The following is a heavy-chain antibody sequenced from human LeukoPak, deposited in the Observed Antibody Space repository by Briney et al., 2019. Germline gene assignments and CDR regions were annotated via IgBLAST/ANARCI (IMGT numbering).Heavy chain of an antibody. J-gene: IGHJ4*02. D-gene: IGHD4-17*01. V-gene: IGHV4-34*01. CDR2: INHSGST. Sequence: SETLSLTCAVYGGSFSGYYWSWIRQPPGRGLEWIGEINHSGSTNYNPSLKSRVTISVDTSKNQFSLKLSSVTAADTAVYYCARGKTVTIHYWGQGTLVTVSS. CDR1: GGSFSGYY. CDR3: ARGKTVTIHY.